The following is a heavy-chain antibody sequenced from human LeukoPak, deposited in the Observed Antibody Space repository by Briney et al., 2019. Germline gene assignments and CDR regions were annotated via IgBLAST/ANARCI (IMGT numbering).Heavy chain of an antibody. CDR2: ISNKGKT. CDR3: AREYYSLSGRNWFDP. CDR1: GGSISDYY. D-gene: IGHD3-10*01. Sequence: SETLSLTCTVSGGSISDYYWIWIRQPPGKGLEWVGHISNKGKTNYSPSLNSRVTISVDKSRNQFSLNLSSVTAADTAVYYCAREYYSLSGRNWFDPWGQGTLVTVFS. J-gene: IGHJ5*02. V-gene: IGHV4-59*01.